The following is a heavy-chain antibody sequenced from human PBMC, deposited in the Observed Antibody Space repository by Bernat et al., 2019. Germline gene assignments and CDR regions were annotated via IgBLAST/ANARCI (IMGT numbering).Heavy chain of an antibody. CDR1: GYTFTGYY. D-gene: IGHD5-24*01. J-gene: IGHJ5*02. CDR2: INPNSGGT. Sequence: QVQLVQSGAEVKKPGASVKVSCKASGYTFTGYYMHWVRQAPGQGLEWMGWINPNSGGTNYAQKFQGRVTMTRDTSINTACMELSRLRSDDTAVYYCARESEMATTVGWFDPWGQGTLVTVSS. V-gene: IGHV1-2*02. CDR3: ARESEMATTVGWFDP.